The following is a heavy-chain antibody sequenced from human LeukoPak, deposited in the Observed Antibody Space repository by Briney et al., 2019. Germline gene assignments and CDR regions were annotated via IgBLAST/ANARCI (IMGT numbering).Heavy chain of an antibody. J-gene: IGHJ3*02. D-gene: IGHD5-18*01. V-gene: IGHV7-4-1*02. CDR2: INTNTGNP. Sequence: ASVKVSCKASGYTFTSYAMNWVRQAPGQGLEWMGWINTNTGNPTYAQGFTGRFVFSLDTSVSTAYLQISSLKAEDTAVYYCARDVDTAMVAAFDIWGQGTMVTVSS. CDR3: ARDVDTAMVAAFDI. CDR1: GYTFTSYA.